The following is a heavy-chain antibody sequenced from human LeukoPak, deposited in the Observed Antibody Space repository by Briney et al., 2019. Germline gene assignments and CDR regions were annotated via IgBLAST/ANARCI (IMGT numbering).Heavy chain of an antibody. CDR2: IYYSGST. CDR3: ASGRSSSWKPGWFDP. J-gene: IGHJ5*02. D-gene: IGHD6-13*01. V-gene: IGHV4-59*08. Sequence: SETLSLTCTVSGNSISSYYWSWIRQPPGKGLEWIGYIYYSGSTNYNPSLKSRLTISVDTSNNQFSLKLSSVTAADTAVYYCASGRSSSWKPGWFDPWGQGTLVTVSS. CDR1: GNSISSYY.